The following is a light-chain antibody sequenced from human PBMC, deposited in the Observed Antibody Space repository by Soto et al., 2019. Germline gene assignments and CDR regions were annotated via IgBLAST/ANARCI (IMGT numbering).Light chain of an antibody. Sequence: QSALTQPASVSGSPGQSITISCTGTSGDVGGYDYVSWYQQHPGKAPKLMISEVSNRPSGVSNRFSGSKYGNTASLTISGLQAEDEADYYCSSYTSSSTYVFGTGTKVTVL. J-gene: IGLJ1*01. CDR1: SGDVGGYDY. CDR3: SSYTSSSTYV. CDR2: EVS. V-gene: IGLV2-14*01.